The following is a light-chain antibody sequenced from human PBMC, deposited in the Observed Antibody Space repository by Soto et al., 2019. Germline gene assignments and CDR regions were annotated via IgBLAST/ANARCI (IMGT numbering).Light chain of an antibody. CDR1: LSVSSN. J-gene: IGKJ1*01. V-gene: IGKV3-11*01. Sequence: VLTQSPGTLSLSPGGTATLSCRASLSVSSNYVAWYQQKPGQAPRLLIYDASNWATGIPARFSGSGSGTDFTLTISSLEPEDFAVYYCQQRSNWLGTFGQGTKVDIK. CDR3: QQRSNWLGT. CDR2: DAS.